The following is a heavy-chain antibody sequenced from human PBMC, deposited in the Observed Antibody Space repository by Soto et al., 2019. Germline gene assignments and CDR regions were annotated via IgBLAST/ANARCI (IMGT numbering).Heavy chain of an antibody. V-gene: IGHV3-9*01. Sequence: EVQVVESGGGLVQPGRSLRLSCAASGFSFDDYAMHWVRQAPGKGLEWVSGISWNSGTIGYADCVKGRFTISRDNAKNTRSLQLNSLRAEDTALYYCAESTGGTANGMGVWGQGTTVTVSS. CDR3: AESTGGTANGMGV. CDR2: ISWNSGTI. J-gene: IGHJ6*02. D-gene: IGHD2-8*02. CDR1: GFSFDDYA.